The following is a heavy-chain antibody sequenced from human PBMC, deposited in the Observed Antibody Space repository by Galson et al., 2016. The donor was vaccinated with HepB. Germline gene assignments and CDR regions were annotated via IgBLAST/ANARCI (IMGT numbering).Heavy chain of an antibody. D-gene: IGHD6-19*01. CDR2: TYPRESDT. J-gene: IGHJ4*02. CDR1: GYNFITYW. Sequence: QSGAEVKKPGESLRISCMGSGYNFITYWISWVRQMPGKGLEWMGITYPRESDTRYSPSFHGQVTISADKSISTLYLHWSSLKASDTAMYYHARVMGQWLPYFWGQGTLVTVSS. CDR3: ARVMGQWLPYF. V-gene: IGHV5-51*01.